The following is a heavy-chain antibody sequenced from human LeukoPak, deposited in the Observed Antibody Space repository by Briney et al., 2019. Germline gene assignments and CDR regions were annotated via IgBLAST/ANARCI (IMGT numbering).Heavy chain of an antibody. CDR1: GGSISNYY. CDR3: ARHLYSSGWYDY. J-gene: IGHJ4*02. CDR2: IYYGGKI. Sequence: SETLSLTCTVSGGSISNYYWSWIRQSPGKGLEWIGYIYYGGKINYNPSLMSRVTISVDPSKNQISLKLSPMTAADAAVYYCARHLYSSGWYDYWGQGTLVTVSS. V-gene: IGHV4-59*08. D-gene: IGHD6-13*01.